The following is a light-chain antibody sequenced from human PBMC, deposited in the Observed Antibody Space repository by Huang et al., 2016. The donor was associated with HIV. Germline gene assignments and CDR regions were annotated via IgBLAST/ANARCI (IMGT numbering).Light chain of an antibody. CDR3: QQYYGTLYT. J-gene: IGKJ2*01. CDR2: WAS. V-gene: IGKV4-1*01. Sequence: IVMTQSPDSLAVSLGERATINCKSSQSVLYSSNNKNYLAWYQQKPGQPPKLLIYWASSRESGVPDRFSASGSGTDFTRTISSLQAEDVAVYYCQQYYGTLYTFGQGTKVEIK. CDR1: QSVLYSSNNKNY.